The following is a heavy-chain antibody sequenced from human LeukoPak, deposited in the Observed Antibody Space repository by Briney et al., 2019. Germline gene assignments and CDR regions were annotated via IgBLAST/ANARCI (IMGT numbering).Heavy chain of an antibody. CDR2: IYYSGST. CDR3: ARAPYYYDSSGPWGMDV. J-gene: IGHJ6*02. Sequence: SQTLSLTCTVSGGSISSGGYFWSWIRQHPGKGLEWFGYIYYSGSTYYNPSLKSRVTISVDTSKNQFSLKLSSVTAADTAVYYCARAPYYYDSSGPWGMDVWGQGTTVTVSS. CDR1: GGSISSGGYF. V-gene: IGHV4-31*03. D-gene: IGHD3-22*01.